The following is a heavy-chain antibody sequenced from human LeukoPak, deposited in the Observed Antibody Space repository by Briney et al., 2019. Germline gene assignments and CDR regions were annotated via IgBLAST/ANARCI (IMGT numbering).Heavy chain of an antibody. CDR2: INNRGSST. D-gene: IGHD4-17*01. CDR3: AKERQTGDYFTSDY. Sequence: GGSLKLSCAASGFTFSSYTMSWVRQAPGEGLEWLSAINNRGSSTYYAGSVKDRFTISRDNSENTLYLQMNSLTVDDTAVYFCAKERQTGDYFTSDYWGQGTLVTVSS. V-gene: IGHV3-23*01. CDR1: GFTFSSYT. J-gene: IGHJ4*02.